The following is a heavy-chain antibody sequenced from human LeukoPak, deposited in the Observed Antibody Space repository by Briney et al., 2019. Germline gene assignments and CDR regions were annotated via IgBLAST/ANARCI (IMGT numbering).Heavy chain of an antibody. CDR3: ARYYGSAPYYGMDV. CDR1: GGSISSGGYY. V-gene: IGHV4-31*03. Sequence: SETLSLTCTVSGGSISSGGYYWSWIRQPPGKGLEWIGYIYYSGSTYYNPSLKSRVTISVDTSKNQFSLKLSSVTAADTAVYYCARYYGSAPYYGMDVWGQGTTVTVSS. CDR2: IYYSGST. J-gene: IGHJ6*02. D-gene: IGHD3-10*01.